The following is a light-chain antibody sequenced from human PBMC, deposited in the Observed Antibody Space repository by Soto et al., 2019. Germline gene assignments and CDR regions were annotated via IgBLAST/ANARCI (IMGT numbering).Light chain of an antibody. J-gene: IGKJ5*01. CDR2: DAY. CDR1: QGMSSSY. CDR3: QQYGSSPPIT. Sequence: LTQSPSSLSASVGDRVTITCRASQGMSSSYLAWYQQKPGLAPRLIVYDAYSRATGSPDRFSGSGSGTDFTLTISRLEPEDFAVYYCQQYGSSPPITFGQGTRLEIK. V-gene: IGKV3D-20*01.